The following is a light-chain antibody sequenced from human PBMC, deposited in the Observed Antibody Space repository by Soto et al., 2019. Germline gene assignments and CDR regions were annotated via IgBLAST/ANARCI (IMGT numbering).Light chain of an antibody. V-gene: IGKV3-11*01. J-gene: IGKJ4*01. CDR1: QSVSNY. CDR3: QQCSNWPLT. Sequence: IVVTQSPATLSLSPGEGATLSFRSSQSVSNYLAWYQQKPGQAPRLLLYDASNRATGIPDRFSGSGSGTDFTLTISWLEPEDFAVYYCQQCSNWPLTFGGGTKVEIK. CDR2: DAS.